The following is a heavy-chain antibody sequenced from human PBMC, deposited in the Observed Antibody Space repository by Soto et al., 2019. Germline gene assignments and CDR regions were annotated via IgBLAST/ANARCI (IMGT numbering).Heavy chain of an antibody. D-gene: IGHD2-21*02. J-gene: IGHJ4*02. V-gene: IGHV3-30-3*01. CDR1: GFTFSSYA. Sequence: QVQLVESGGGVVQPGRSLRLSCAASGFTFSSYAMHWVRQAPGKGLEWVAVISYDGSNKYYADSVKGRFTISRDNSKNTLYLQMNSLRAEDTAVYYCARGSVGGYGGNSEDFDYWGQGTLVTVSS. CDR2: ISYDGSNK. CDR3: ARGSVGGYGGNSEDFDY.